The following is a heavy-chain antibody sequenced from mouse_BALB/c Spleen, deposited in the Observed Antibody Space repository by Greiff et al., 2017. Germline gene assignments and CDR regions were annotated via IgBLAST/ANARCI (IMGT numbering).Heavy chain of an antibody. CDR3: ARWYRGYFDY. CDR2: ISYSGST. CDR1: GYSITSDYA. Sequence: EVQRVESGPGLVKPSQSLSLTCTVTGYSITSDYAWNWIRQFPGNKLEWMGYISYSGSTSYNPSLKSRISITRDTSKNQFFLQLNSVTTEDTATYYCARWYRGYFDYWGQGTTLTVSS. V-gene: IGHV3-2*02. J-gene: IGHJ2*01. D-gene: IGHD1-1*02.